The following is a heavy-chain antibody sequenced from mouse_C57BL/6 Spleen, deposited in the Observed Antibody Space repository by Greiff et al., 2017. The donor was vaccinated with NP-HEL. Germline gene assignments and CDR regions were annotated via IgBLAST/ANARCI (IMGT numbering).Heavy chain of an antibody. CDR2: IYPGDGDT. CDR3: ARGIYYGSSYWYFDV. D-gene: IGHD1-1*01. J-gene: IGHJ1*03. CDR1: GYAFSSSW. V-gene: IGHV1-82*01. Sequence: VMLVESGPELVKPGASVKISCKASGYAFSSSWMNWVKQRPGKGLEWIGRIYPGDGDTNYNGKFKGKATLTADKSSSTAYMQLSSLTSEDSAVYFCARGIYYGSSYWYFDVWGTGTTVTVSS.